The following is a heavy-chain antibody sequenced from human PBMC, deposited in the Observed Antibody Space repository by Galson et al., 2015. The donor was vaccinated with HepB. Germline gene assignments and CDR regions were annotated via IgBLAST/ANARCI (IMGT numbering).Heavy chain of an antibody. Sequence: TLSLTCAVYGGSFSGYYWSWIRQPPGKGLEWIGEINHSGSTNYNPSLKSRVTISVDTSKNQFSLKLSSVTAADTAVYYCARGLILEWLPIAAAWFDPWGQGTLVTVSS. J-gene: IGHJ5*02. CDR1: GGSFSGYY. CDR2: INHSGST. D-gene: IGHD3-3*01. CDR3: ARGLILEWLPIAAAWFDP. V-gene: IGHV4-34*01.